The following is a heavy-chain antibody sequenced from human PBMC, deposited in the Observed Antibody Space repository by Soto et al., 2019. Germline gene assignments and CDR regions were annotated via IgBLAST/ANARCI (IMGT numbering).Heavy chain of an antibody. CDR1: GYTFTSYA. CDR3: ASQSPPLDY. J-gene: IGHJ4*02. CDR2: INAYNGNT. Sequence: QVQLVQYGAEVKKPGASVTVSCKASGYTFTSYAISWVRQAPGQGLEWMGWINAYNGNTNYAQKLQGRVTLTTDTSPCTAYMELSSLDSDDTASYNVASQSPPLDYWGQGTLVAVAS. V-gene: IGHV1-18*01.